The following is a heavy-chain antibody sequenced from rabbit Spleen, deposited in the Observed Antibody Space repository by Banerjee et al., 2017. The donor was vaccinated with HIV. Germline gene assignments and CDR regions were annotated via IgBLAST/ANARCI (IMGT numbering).Heavy chain of an antibody. CDR2: IYTGNGKT. V-gene: IGHV1S40*01. D-gene: IGHD2-1*01. J-gene: IGHJ4*01. CDR1: GISFSSSYD. Sequence: QSLEESGGGLVQPEGSLTLTCTASGISFSSSYDMCWVRQAPGKGLEWIGCIYTGNGKTYYASWVNGRFTISSHNAQNTLYLQLNSLTAADTATYFCVRDLGYDDDSEKGYFNLWGPGHPGHRL. CDR3: VRDLGYDDDSEKGYFNL.